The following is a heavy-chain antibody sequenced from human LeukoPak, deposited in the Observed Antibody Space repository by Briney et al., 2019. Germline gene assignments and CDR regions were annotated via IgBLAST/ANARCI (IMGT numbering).Heavy chain of an antibody. CDR2: IYSGGTT. V-gene: IGHV3-66*01. D-gene: IGHD2-21*02. CDR1: GFTFSSYA. CDR3: ARGHNSRAGVTDCCPLDY. Sequence: GGSLRLSCAASGFTFSSYAISWVRQAPGKGLEWVSLIYSGGTTYYADSVKGRFTISRDNSKNTLYLQMNSLRAEDTATYFCARGHNSRAGVTDCCPLDYWGQGTLVTVSS. J-gene: IGHJ4*02.